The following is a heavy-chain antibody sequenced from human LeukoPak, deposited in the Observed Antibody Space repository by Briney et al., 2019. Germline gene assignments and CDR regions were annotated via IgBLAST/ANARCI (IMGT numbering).Heavy chain of an antibody. Sequence: GSSVKVSFKASGGTFSSYAISWVRQAPGQGLEGMGRIIPILGIANYAQKFQGRVTITADKSTSTAYMELSSLRSEDTAVYYCARALSYYYDSSGYVSIGYFDYWGQGTLVTVSS. CDR3: ARALSYYYDSSGYVSIGYFDY. D-gene: IGHD3-22*01. CDR1: GGTFSSYA. CDR2: IIPILGIA. J-gene: IGHJ4*02. V-gene: IGHV1-69*04.